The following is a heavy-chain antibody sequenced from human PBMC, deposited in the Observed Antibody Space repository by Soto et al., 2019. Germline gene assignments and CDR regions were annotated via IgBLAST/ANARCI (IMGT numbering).Heavy chain of an antibody. CDR1: GASVNTGDYY. V-gene: IGHV4-30-4*01. J-gene: IGHJ1*01. D-gene: IGHD1-7*01. CDR2: IFYSGDT. Sequence: VQLQGSGPGLVKPSQTLSLTCTVSGASVNTGDYYWSYIRQSPGKGLEWLGYIFYSGDTYYNPSIKSRATISLNKSRNQISLTLTSVADADTAVYFCVGTGTTDDFWGQGTLVTVSS. CDR3: VGTGTTDDF.